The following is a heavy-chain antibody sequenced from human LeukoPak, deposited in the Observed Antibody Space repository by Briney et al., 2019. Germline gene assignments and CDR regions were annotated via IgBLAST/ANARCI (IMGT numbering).Heavy chain of an antibody. CDR1: GGSFSGYY. V-gene: IGHV4-34*01. CDR3: ARGRRYCSSTSCYYRGYYYYYGMDV. CDR2: INHSGST. J-gene: IGHJ6*02. Sequence: SETLSPTCAVYGGSFSGYYWSWIRQPPGKGLEWIGEINHSGSTNYNPSLKSRVTISVDTSKNQFSLKLSSVTAADTAVYYCARGRRYCSSTSCYYRGYYYYYGMDVWGQGTTVTVSS. D-gene: IGHD2-2*01.